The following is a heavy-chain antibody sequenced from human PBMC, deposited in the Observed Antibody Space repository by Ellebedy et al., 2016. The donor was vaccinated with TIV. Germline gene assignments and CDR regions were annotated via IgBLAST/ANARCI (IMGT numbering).Heavy chain of an antibody. J-gene: IGHJ4*02. V-gene: IGHV3-15*01. CDR3: ATDRMTATGNSLDY. CDR1: GFTFTNAW. D-gene: IGHD6-13*01. Sequence: GESLKISCAASGFTFTNAWMAWVRQAPGKGLEWVGRIRSKTDGGTTDYAAPVKGRFTVSSDDSENTLYLQMNSLKTEDTAVYYCATDRMTATGNSLDYWGQGTLVTVSS. CDR2: IRSKTDGGTT.